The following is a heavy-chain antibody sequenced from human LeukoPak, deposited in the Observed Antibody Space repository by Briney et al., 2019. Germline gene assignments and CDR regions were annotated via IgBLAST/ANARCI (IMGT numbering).Heavy chain of an antibody. CDR2: IKQDGGET. CDR3: ARGWVTDL. Sequence: PGGSLRLSCAASGFTFSSYDMTWVRQAPGKGLEWVSTIKQDGGETYYVDSVKGRFTISRDNTRNTLYLQMNSLRVEDTAEYYCARGWVTDLWGQGRVAIVSS. J-gene: IGHJ5*02. CDR1: GFTFSSYD. D-gene: IGHD6-19*01. V-gene: IGHV3-7*03.